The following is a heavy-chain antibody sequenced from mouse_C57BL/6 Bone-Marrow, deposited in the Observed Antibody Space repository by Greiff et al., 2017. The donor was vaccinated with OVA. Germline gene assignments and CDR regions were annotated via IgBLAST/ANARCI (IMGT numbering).Heavy chain of an antibody. CDR3: ARSDYGSSYYFDY. Sequence: QVQLKQSGTELVKPGASVKLSCKASGYTFTSYWMHWVKQRPGQGLEWIGNINPSNGGTNYNEKFKSKATLTVDKSSSTAYMQLSSLTSEDSAVYYCARSDYGSSYYFDYWGQGTTLTVSS. CDR2: INPSNGGT. J-gene: IGHJ2*01. V-gene: IGHV1-53*01. D-gene: IGHD1-1*01. CDR1: GYTFTSYW.